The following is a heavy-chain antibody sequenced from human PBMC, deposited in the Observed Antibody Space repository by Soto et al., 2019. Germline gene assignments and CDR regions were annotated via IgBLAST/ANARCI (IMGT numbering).Heavy chain of an antibody. V-gene: IGHV3-66*01. CDR3: ARDRNKIRSSDAIPGGSLDI. D-gene: IGHD2-2*02. CDR2: IYSGGST. Sequence: GGSLILSCAASGVTVSRNYMSWVRQAPGKGLEWVSVIYSGGSTYYADSVKGRFTISRDNSKNTLYLQMNSLRAEDTAVYYCARDRNKIRSSDAIPGGSLDIWGQGTTVTVSS. J-gene: IGHJ3*02. CDR1: GVTVSRNY.